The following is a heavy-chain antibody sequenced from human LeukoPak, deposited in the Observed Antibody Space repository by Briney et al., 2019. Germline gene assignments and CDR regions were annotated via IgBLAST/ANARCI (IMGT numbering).Heavy chain of an antibody. J-gene: IGHJ4*02. V-gene: IGHV3-15*01. Sequence: GGSLRLSCAASGFTFSDYAMTWVRQAPGKGLEWVGRIKSKTYGWTTDYAAPVKGRFTISRDDSKNTLYLQMNSLKTEDTAVYYCTTIDDFWSGYSSYYFDYWGQGSLVTVPS. D-gene: IGHD3-3*01. CDR3: TTIDDFWSGYSSYYFDY. CDR1: GFTFSDYA. CDR2: IKSKTYGWTT.